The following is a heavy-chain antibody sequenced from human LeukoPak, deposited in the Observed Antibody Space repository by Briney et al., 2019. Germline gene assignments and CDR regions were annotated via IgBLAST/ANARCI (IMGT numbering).Heavy chain of an antibody. CDR3: AMGLRSHYFDY. V-gene: IGHV3-21*04. D-gene: IGHD5-12*01. CDR1: GFSFSSYK. J-gene: IGHJ4*02. Sequence: PGGSLRPSCAASGFSFSSYKMNWVRQAPRKGLEWVSAIDTSSSYIYYAESAEGRFTISRDNSKNSLYLQMNSLRAEDTALYYCAMGLRSHYFDYWGQGTLVTVSS. CDR2: IDTSSSYI.